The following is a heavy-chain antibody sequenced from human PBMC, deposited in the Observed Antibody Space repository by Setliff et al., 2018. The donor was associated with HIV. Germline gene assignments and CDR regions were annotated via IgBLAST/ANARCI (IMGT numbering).Heavy chain of an antibody. D-gene: IGHD6-13*01. V-gene: IGHV3-7*03. CDR3: ARDRWFSNNWYSDY. CDR1: GFTFDSYS. CDR2: IKQDGSVK. Sequence: PGGSLRLSCATSGFTFDSYSIIWVRQAPGKGLEWVANIKQDGSVKNYVDSVRGRFTISRDNAENSLFLQMTGLRPEDTAMYYCARDRWFSNNWYSDYWGQGTLVTVSS. J-gene: IGHJ4*02.